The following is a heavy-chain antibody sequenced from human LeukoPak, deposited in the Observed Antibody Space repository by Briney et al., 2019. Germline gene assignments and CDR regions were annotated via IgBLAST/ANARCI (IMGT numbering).Heavy chain of an antibody. J-gene: IGHJ6*03. V-gene: IGHV4-59*01. CDR1: GGSFSGYY. D-gene: IGHD3-3*01. Sequence: ASETLSLTCAVYGGSFSGYYWSWIRQPPGKGLEWIGYIYYSGSTNYNPSLKGRVTISVDTSKNQFSLKLSSVTAADTAVYYCARDAYYDFWSAISTGHYYYYMDVWGKGTTVTVSS. CDR2: IYYSGST. CDR3: ARDAYYDFWSAISTGHYYYYMDV.